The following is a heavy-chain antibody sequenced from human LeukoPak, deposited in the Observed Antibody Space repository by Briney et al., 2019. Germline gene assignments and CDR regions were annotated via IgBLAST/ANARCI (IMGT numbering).Heavy chain of an antibody. D-gene: IGHD4-17*01. Sequence: ASVKVSCKASGGTFSSYAISWVRQAPGQGLEWMGGIIPIFGTANYAQKFQGRVTITTDESTSTAYMELSSLRSEDTAVYYCARAQPPVRYYYYMDVWGKGTTVTVSS. CDR3: ARAQPPVRYYYYMDV. J-gene: IGHJ6*03. CDR2: IIPIFGTA. CDR1: GGTFSSYA. V-gene: IGHV1-69*05.